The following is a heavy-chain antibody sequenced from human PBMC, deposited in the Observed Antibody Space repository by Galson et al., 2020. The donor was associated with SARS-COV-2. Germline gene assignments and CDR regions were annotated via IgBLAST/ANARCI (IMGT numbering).Heavy chain of an antibody. CDR2: ISWNSGSI. D-gene: IGHD3-10*01. V-gene: IGHV3-9*01. CDR3: AKDISPVLWFGAVGY. Sequence: GGSLRLSCAASGFTFDDYAMHWVRQAPGKGLEWVSGISWNSGSIGYADSVKGRFTISRDNAKNSLYLQMNSLRAEDTALYYCAKDISPVLWFGAVGYWGQGTLVTVSS. J-gene: IGHJ4*02. CDR1: GFTFDDYA.